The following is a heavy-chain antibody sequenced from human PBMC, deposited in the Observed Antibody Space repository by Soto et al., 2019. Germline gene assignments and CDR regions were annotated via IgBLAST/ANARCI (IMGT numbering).Heavy chain of an antibody. CDR3: AREAADYGMDV. CDR1: GFTFSSYA. CDR2: ISYDGSNK. V-gene: IGHV3-30-3*01. D-gene: IGHD6-13*01. J-gene: IGHJ6*02. Sequence: PGGSLRLSCAASGFTFSSYAMHWVRQAPGKGLEWVAVISYDGSNKYYADSVKGRFTISRDNSKNTLYLQMNSLRAEDTAVYYCAREAADYGMDVWGQGTTVTVSS.